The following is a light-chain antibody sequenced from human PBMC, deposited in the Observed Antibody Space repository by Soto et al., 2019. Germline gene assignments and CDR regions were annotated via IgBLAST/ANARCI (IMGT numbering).Light chain of an antibody. Sequence: DIQVTQSPSSLSASVGDRVTITCRASQNIFTYLNWYQQRPGQAPNLLIYATSNLRSGVPSRVSGSGSGTDFTITISRLQPYEVATYYWQHSYSSPTFGQGTMVEIK. CDR2: ATS. V-gene: IGKV1-39*01. CDR1: QNIFTY. J-gene: IGKJ2*01. CDR3: QHSYSSPT.